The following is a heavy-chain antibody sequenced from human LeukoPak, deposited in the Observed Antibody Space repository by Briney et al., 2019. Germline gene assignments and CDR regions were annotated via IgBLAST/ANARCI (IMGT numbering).Heavy chain of an antibody. V-gene: IGHV1-8*03. CDR2: MNPNSGNT. Sequence: GASVKVSCKASGYTFTSYDINWVRQATGQGLEWMGWMNPNSGNTGYAQKFQGRVTITRNTSISTAYMELSSLRSDDTAVYYCARELAVGATSADAFDIWGQGTMVTVSS. D-gene: IGHD1-26*01. J-gene: IGHJ3*02. CDR1: GYTFTSYD. CDR3: ARELAVGATSADAFDI.